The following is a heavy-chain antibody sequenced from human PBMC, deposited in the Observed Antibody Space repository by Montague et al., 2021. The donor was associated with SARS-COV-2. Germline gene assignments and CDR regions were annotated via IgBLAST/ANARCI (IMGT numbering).Heavy chain of an antibody. CDR3: ARGMHYYDSSGYYFDY. D-gene: IGHD3-22*01. J-gene: IGHJ4*02. V-gene: IGHV4-59*01. CDR2: IYYSGST. CDR1: GGSITSYF. Sequence: SETLSLTCTVSGGSITSYFWSWIRQPPGKGLEWIGYIYYSGSTNYNPSLKLRVTISVDTSKNQFSLTLSSVTAADTAVYYCARGMHYYDSSGYYFDYWGQGTQVTVSS.